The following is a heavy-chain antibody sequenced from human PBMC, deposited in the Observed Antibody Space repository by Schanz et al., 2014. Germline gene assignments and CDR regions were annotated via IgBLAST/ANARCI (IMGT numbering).Heavy chain of an antibody. D-gene: IGHD1-26*01. J-gene: IGHJ6*02. CDR2: IYGGGIT. CDR1: GFTVSSNY. Sequence: PASGFTVSSNYMSWVRQAPGKGLEWVSVIYGGGITYYADSVKGRFTISRDSSKNTMYLQMNSLRAEDTAVYYCVKDLQRELLRDDHYYGMDVWGQGTTVTVSS. CDR3: VKDLQRELLRDDHYYGMDV. V-gene: IGHV3-66*01.